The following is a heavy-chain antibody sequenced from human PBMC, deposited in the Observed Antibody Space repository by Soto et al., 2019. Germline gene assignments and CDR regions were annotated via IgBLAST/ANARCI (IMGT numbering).Heavy chain of an antibody. Sequence: QMQLVQSGPEVKKPGTSVKVSCKASGFTFTSSAVQWVRQARGQRLEWIGWIVVGSGNTNYAQKFQERVTITRDMSTSTAYMELSSLRSEDTAVYYCAAEPDNCSGGSCYDYWGQGTLVTVSS. CDR3: AAEPDNCSGGSCYDY. J-gene: IGHJ4*02. CDR2: IVVGSGNT. V-gene: IGHV1-58*01. D-gene: IGHD2-15*01. CDR1: GFTFTSSA.